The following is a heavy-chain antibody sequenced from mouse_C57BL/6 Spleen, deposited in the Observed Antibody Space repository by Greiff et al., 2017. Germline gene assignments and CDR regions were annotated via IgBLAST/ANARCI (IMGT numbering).Heavy chain of an antibody. CDR2: IDPETGGT. CDR3: TRRGELPYGVYAMDY. CDR1: GYTFTDYE. J-gene: IGHJ4*01. D-gene: IGHD1-1*01. Sequence: QVHVKQSGAELVRPGASVTLSCKASGYTFTDYEMHWVKQTPVHGLEWIGAIDPETGGTAYNQKFKGKAILTADKSSSTAYMELRSLTSEDSAVYYCTRRGELPYGVYAMDYWGQGTSVTVSS. V-gene: IGHV1-15*01.